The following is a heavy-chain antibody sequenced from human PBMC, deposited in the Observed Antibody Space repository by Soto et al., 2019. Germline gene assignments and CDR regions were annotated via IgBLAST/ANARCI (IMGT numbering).Heavy chain of an antibody. CDR3: ANYARTIFGVIRLPVV. Sequence: GGSLRLSCAASGFTFSSYAMSWVRQAPGKGLEWVSAISGSGGSTYYADSVKGRFTISRDNSKNTLYLQMNSLRAEDTAVYYCANYARTIFGVIRLPVVWGQGTPVTGSS. CDR2: ISGSGGST. CDR1: GFTFSSYA. J-gene: IGHJ6*02. V-gene: IGHV3-23*01. D-gene: IGHD3-3*01.